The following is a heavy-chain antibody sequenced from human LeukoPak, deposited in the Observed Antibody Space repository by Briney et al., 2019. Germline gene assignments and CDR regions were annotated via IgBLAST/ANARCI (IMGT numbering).Heavy chain of an antibody. V-gene: IGHV4-59*01. CDR2: IYYSGST. CDR1: GGSISNYY. J-gene: IGHJ6*02. CDR3: ARVRSGTTVQTGYYGMDV. Sequence: SETLSLTCTVSGGSISNYYWSWIRQPPGKGLEWIGYIYYSGSTYYNPTLKSRVTISVDTSKNQFSLKLSSVTAADTAVYYCARVRSGTTVQTGYYGMDVWGQGTTVTVSS. D-gene: IGHD1-1*01.